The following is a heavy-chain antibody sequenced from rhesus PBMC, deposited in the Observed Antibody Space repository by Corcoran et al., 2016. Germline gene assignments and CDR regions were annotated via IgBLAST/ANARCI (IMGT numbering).Heavy chain of an antibody. CDR3: VRGGYSGYADFDY. J-gene: IGHJ4*01. D-gene: IGHD5-30*01. CDR1: GFTFRDYY. Sequence: EVQLVESGGGLAKPGGSLSISCAASGFTFRDYYMDWVRLAPGKGLEWVSRISKRGGSTWYADSVKGRFTISRENAKNTLYLQMNSLRAEDTAVYYCVRGGYSGYADFDYWGQGVLVTVSS. V-gene: IGHV3-178*01. CDR2: ISKRGGST.